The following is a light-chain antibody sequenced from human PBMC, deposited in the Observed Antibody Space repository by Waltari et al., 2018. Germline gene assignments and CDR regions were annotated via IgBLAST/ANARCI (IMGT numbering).Light chain of an antibody. V-gene: IGLV2-23*01. CDR3: CSNNEGHAHV. J-gene: IGLJ1*01. CDR1: LGTSNL. Sequence: QSALTQPPSVSGTPWQSVTITCTGPLGTSNLVSWYRQLPATVPKLILYHSSERPSGTSVRFSVSRSGNTASLTISGLQSDDEADYYCCSNNEGHAHVFGTGTRVTVL. CDR2: HSS.